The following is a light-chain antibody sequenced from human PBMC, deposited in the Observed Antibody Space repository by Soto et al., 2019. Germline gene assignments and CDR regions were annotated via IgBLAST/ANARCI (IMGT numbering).Light chain of an antibody. CDR3: LQANSFPIT. CDR2: AAS. V-gene: IGKV1-12*01. Sequence: DIKITQSPSSLSASVGDRVTITCKASQDISNYLYWYQQKPGKAPKLLIYAASSLQSGVPSRFSGSGSGTDFTLTISSLQPEDFATYYCLQANSFPITFGQGTRLEIK. J-gene: IGKJ5*01. CDR1: QDISNY.